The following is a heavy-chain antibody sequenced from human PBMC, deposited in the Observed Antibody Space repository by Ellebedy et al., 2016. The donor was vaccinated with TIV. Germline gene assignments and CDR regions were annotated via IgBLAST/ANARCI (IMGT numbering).Heavy chain of an antibody. V-gene: IGHV3-7*01. Sequence: ESLKISCAASGFTFSVPRMSWARQPPGKGLEWVARIKYDGADKDYVDSVKGRFTISNDNAKNSLYLQMNSLRVEDTAVYFCVRARNYAIDSWGQGTLATVSS. D-gene: IGHD3-16*01. CDR2: IKYDGADK. CDR3: VRARNYAIDS. CDR1: GFTFSVPR. J-gene: IGHJ4*02.